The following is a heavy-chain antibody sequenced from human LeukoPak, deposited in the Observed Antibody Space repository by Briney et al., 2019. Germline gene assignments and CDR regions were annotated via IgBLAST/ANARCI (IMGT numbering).Heavy chain of an antibody. CDR3: ARVRGTTVVTLLDY. Sequence: PSETLSLTCTVSGGSISSSSYYWGWIRQPPGKGLEWIGSIYYSGSTYYNPSLKSRVTISVDTSKNQFSLKLSSVTAADTAVYYCARVRGTTVVTLLDYRGQGTLVTVSS. V-gene: IGHV4-39*07. J-gene: IGHJ4*02. CDR2: IYYSGST. CDR1: GGSISSSSYY. D-gene: IGHD4-23*01.